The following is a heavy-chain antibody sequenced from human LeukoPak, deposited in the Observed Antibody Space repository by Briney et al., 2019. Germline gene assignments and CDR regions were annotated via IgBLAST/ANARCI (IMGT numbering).Heavy chain of an antibody. D-gene: IGHD2-21*01. CDR1: GFTFSSYS. Sequence: GGSLRLSCAASGFTFSSYSMNWVRQAPGKGLEWVSSISSSSSYIYYADSVKGRFTISRDNAKNSLYLQMNSLSAEDTAVYYCAKPGDCGGDCQLDAFDIWGQGTMVTVSS. V-gene: IGHV3-21*01. CDR3: AKPGDCGGDCQLDAFDI. CDR2: ISSSSSYI. J-gene: IGHJ3*02.